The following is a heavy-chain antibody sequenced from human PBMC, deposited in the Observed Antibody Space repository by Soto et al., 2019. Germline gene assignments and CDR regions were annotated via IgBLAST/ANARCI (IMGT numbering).Heavy chain of an antibody. CDR3: ARHDSSRTSNYDYYAVDV. V-gene: IGHV5-51*01. CDR2: IYPGDSDS. CDR1: GYSFSTYW. J-gene: IGHJ6*02. D-gene: IGHD3-10*01. Sequence: GESLKISCNASGYSFSTYWIGWVRQMPGKGLDWMGVIYPGDSDSRYNPSFQGHVTISADKSISTAYLQWSSLRASDSATYYCARHDSSRTSNYDYYAVDVWGLGTTVTVYS.